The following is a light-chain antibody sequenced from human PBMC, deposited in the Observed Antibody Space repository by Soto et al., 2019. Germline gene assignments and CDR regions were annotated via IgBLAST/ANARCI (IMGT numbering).Light chain of an antibody. V-gene: IGKV3-15*01. CDR2: GAS. Sequence: EMVMTQSPATLSVSPGEGATLSCRASQSVSSKLAWYQQKPGQAPRLLIYGASTRATGIPARFSGSGSGTEFTLTISSLQPDDFATYYCQHYNSYSEAFGQGTKVDIK. CDR3: QHYNSYSEA. CDR1: QSVSSK. J-gene: IGKJ1*01.